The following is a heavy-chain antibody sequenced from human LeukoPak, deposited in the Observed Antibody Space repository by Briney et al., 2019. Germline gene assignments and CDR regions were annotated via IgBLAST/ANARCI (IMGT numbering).Heavy chain of an antibody. CDR1: GFTFSSYE. J-gene: IGHJ6*02. V-gene: IGHV3-48*03. CDR3: ARDLGESCSSTSCYGYYYYYGMDV. CDR2: ISSSGSTI. Sequence: PGGSLRLSCAASGFTFSSYEMNWVRQAPGKGLEWVSYISSSGSTIYYADSVKGRFTISRDNAKNSLYLQMNSLRAEDTAVYYCARDLGESCSSTSCYGYYYYYGMDVWGQGTTVTVSS. D-gene: IGHD2-2*01.